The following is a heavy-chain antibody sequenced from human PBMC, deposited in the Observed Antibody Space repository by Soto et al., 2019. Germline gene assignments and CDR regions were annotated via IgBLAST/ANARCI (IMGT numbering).Heavy chain of an antibody. V-gene: IGHV1-69*13. CDR1: GGTFSSYA. CDR2: IIPIFGTA. CDR3: ASGSSGYSPGSGSAP. D-gene: IGHD3-22*01. J-gene: IGHJ5*02. Sequence: SVKASCKASGGTFSSYAISWVRQAPGQGLEWMGGIIPIFGTANYAQKFQGRVTITADESTSTAYMELSSLRSEDTAVCYCASGSSGYSPGSGSAPGGKRPLVPVS.